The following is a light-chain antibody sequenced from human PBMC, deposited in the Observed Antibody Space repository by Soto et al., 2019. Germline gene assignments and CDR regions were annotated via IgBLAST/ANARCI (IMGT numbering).Light chain of an antibody. J-gene: IGLJ2*01. CDR3: QVWHSGTDQVF. CDR2: DDN. CDR1: NIGSKS. Sequence: SYELTQPPSVSVAPGQTARITCGGNNIGSKSVHWYQQRAGQAPLLVVYDDNDRPSGIPERFSGSNSGNTATLTISRVEAGDEADFYCQVWHSGTDQVFFGGGTKLTVL. V-gene: IGLV3-21*02.